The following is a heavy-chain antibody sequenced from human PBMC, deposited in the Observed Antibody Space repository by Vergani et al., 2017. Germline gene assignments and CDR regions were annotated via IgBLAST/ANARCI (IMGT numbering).Heavy chain of an antibody. V-gene: IGHV3-23*04. Sequence: VQLVESGGGLVQPGGSLRLSCAASGFTFIMHAMSWVRQAPGKGLEWVSTLSASDRRTHYADSVKGRFTISRDNAKNSLFLEMNSLRFEDTAVYFCTKGSVYYHDSAGHGYDPYTGFDLWGQGTLVTVSS. J-gene: IGHJ3*01. D-gene: IGHD5-12*01. CDR3: TKGSVYYHDSAGHGYDPYTGFDL. CDR1: GFTFIMHA. CDR2: LSASDRRT.